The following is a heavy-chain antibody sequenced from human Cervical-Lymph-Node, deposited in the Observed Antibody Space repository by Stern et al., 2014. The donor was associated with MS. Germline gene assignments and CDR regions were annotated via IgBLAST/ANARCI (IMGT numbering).Heavy chain of an antibody. CDR1: GFTVTSHY. Sequence: EVQLVESGGGLIQPGGSLRLSCVASGFTVTSHYMTWVRQTPGKGLEWLSVFYSDDITYYADSVKGRFTISRDNAKNTLYLQMNSLRDGDTAVYYCARGGFSHLYGLDGGSQGTTVTVSS. V-gene: IGHV3-53*01. J-gene: IGHJ6*02. CDR3: ARGGFSHLYGLDG. CDR2: FYSDDIT.